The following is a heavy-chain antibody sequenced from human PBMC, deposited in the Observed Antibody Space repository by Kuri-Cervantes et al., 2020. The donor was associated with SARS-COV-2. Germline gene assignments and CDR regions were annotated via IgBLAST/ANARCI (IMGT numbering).Heavy chain of an antibody. CDR2: INHSGNT. J-gene: IGHJ6*02. CDR3: ARVAYSSGWSKDGMDV. D-gene: IGHD6-19*01. V-gene: IGHV4-34*01. Sequence: GSLRLSCAVYGGSFSDYYWSWVRQPPGKGLEWIGEINHSGNTNYDPSLKSRVTISIDTSKNQFSLKLSSVTAADTAVYYCARVAYSSGWSKDGMDVWGQGTTVTVSS. CDR1: GGSFSDYY.